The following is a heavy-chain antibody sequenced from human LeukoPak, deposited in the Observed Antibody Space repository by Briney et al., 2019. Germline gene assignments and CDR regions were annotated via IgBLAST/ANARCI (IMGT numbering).Heavy chain of an antibody. J-gene: IGHJ4*02. CDR3: ARDYPADH. Sequence: GSLGLSWSASCLTFRPFPIDLVRQAPGQGLEWVALISSDGSDKKYADSVKGRFTMSRDNSMNTLYLQMRSLRVEDTAVYYCARDYPADHWGQGTLVTVSS. V-gene: IGHV3-30-3*01. CDR1: CLTFRPFP. CDR2: ISSDGSDK.